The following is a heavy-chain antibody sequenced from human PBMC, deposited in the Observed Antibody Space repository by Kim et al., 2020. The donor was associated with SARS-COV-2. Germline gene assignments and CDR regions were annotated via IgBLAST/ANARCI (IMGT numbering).Heavy chain of an antibody. CDR2: ISSSGSTI. Sequence: GGSLRLSCAASGFTFSDYYMSWIRQAPGKGLEWVSYISSSGSTIYYADSVKGRFTISRDNAKNSLYLHMNSLRAEDTAVYYCASGSNGFGELLPPYYYGMDVWGQGTTVTVSS. CDR3: ASGSNGFGELLPPYYYGMDV. V-gene: IGHV3-11*01. D-gene: IGHD3-10*01. J-gene: IGHJ6*02. CDR1: GFTFSDYY.